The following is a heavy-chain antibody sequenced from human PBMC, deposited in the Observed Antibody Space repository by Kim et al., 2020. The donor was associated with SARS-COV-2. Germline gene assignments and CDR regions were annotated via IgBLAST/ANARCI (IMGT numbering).Heavy chain of an antibody. CDR1: GYTFTNLD. J-gene: IGHJ4*02. CDR3: ARGIDAGFDY. Sequence: ASVKVSCKASGYTFTNLDINWVRQATGRGLEWMGWMSPNTGNTHYAQNFQGRVTMTKDTSVSTAYMELSSLTFDDTAVYYCARGIDAGFDYWGQGSLVTV. V-gene: IGHV1-8*01. CDR2: MSPNTGNT.